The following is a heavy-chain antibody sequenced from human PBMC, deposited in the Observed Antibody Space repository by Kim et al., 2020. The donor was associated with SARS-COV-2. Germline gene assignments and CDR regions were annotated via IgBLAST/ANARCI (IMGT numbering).Heavy chain of an antibody. V-gene: IGHV4-34*01. CDR2: INHSGST. J-gene: IGHJ6*02. D-gene: IGHD2-2*01. CDR3: ARWPYCSSTSCYSLDYYGMDV. CDR1: GGSFSGYY. Sequence: SETLSLTCAVYGGSFSGYYWSWIRQPPGKGLEWIGEINHSGSTNYNPSLKSRVTISVDTSKNQFSLKLSSVTAADTAVYYCARWPYCSSTSCYSLDYYGMDVWGQGTTVTVSS.